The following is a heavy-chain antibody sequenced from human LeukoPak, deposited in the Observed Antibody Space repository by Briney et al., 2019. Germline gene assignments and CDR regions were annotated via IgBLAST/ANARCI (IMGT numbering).Heavy chain of an antibody. CDR3: ARNPYGTGHFDP. D-gene: IGHD2-8*02. V-gene: IGHV1-8*01. Sequence: ASVKVSCKASGYTFTTYDINWVRQATGRGLEWMGWMSPNNGHTGYAQKFQGRVTMTRDTSISTAYMGLSSLTSEDTAVYYCARNPYGTGHFDPWGQGSLVTVSP. CDR1: GYTFTTYD. CDR2: MSPNNGHT. J-gene: IGHJ5*02.